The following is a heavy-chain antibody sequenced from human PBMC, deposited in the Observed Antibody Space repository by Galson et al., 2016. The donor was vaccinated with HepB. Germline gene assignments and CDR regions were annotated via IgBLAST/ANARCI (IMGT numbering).Heavy chain of an antibody. Sequence: SLRLSCAASGFTFSTYAMHWVRQAPGKGLEWVAVISYDGTKKYYVASVNGRFTSARDNSENTLYLQMHSLRAEDTAVYYCARDEDDPSYTIDFWGQGTLVSVSS. CDR3: ARDEDDPSYTIDF. J-gene: IGHJ4*02. CDR1: GFTFSTYA. V-gene: IGHV3-30-3*01. CDR2: ISYDGTKK. D-gene: IGHD3-10*01.